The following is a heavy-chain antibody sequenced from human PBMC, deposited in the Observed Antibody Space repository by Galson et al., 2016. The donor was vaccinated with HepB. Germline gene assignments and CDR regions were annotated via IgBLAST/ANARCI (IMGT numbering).Heavy chain of an antibody. CDR1: GYSLSNLA. CDR2: LDPEHAET. CDR3: AWGVATSTLEY. J-gene: IGHJ4*02. D-gene: IGHD2-21*02. V-gene: IGHV1-24*01. Sequence: SVKVSCKVSGYSLSNLAMHWLLQAPGKGLEWMASLDPEHAETIYAQNFQGRVTMNEDSSIDTAYMELSSLRSVDTAVYYCAWGVATSTLEYWGQGTLVTVSS.